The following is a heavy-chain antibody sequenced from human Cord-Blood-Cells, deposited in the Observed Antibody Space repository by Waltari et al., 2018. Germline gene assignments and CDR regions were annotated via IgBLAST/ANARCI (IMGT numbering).Heavy chain of an antibody. CDR2: ISGSGGST. J-gene: IGHJ6*03. CDR3: ASTHQITIFGVVPMDV. V-gene: IGHV3-23*01. CDR1: GFTFSSYA. Sequence: AASGFTFSSYAISWVRQVPGKGLEWVSVISGSGGSTYYADPVKGRFTISRDNSKNTLYLQMNSLRAEDTAVYYCASTHQITIFGVVPMDVWGKGTTVTVSS. D-gene: IGHD3-3*01.